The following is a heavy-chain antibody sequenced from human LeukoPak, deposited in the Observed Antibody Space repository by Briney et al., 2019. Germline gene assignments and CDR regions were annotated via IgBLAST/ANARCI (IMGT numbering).Heavy chain of an antibody. V-gene: IGHV4-39*01. CDR2: VYYSGTT. CDR1: GGSINSSFY. D-gene: IGHD1-26*01. J-gene: IGHJ4*02. CDR3: ARRRRLGPSLDC. Sequence: PSETLSLTCTVSGGSINSSFYWDWIRQPPGKGLEWIGSVYYSGTTYYNTSFKSRIAISVDTSKTVLSLKLTSVTAADTAVYFCARRRRLGPSLDCWGQGTLVAVSS.